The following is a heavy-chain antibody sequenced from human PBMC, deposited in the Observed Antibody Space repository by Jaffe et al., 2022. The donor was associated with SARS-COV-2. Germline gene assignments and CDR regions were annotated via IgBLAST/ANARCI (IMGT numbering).Heavy chain of an antibody. V-gene: IGHV4-61*02. CDR3: ARGATPGYSSSWDYYYYGMDV. CDR1: GGSISSGSYY. J-gene: IGHJ6*02. CDR2: IYTSGST. D-gene: IGHD6-13*01. Sequence: QVQLQESGPGLVKPSQTLSLTCTVSGGSISSGSYYWSWIRQPAGKGLEWIGRIYTSGSTNYNPSLKSRVTISVDTSKNQFSLKLSSVTAADTAVYYCARGATPGYSSSWDYYYYGMDVWGQGTTVTVSS.